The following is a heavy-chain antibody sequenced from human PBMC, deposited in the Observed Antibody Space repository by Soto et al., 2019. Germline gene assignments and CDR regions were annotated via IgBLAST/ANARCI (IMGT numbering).Heavy chain of an antibody. D-gene: IGHD3-3*01. CDR1: GDSVSSNSAA. Sequence: PSQTLSLTCAISGDSVSSNSAAWNWIRQSPSRGLEWLGRTYYRSKWYNDYAVSVTSRITINPDTSKNQFSLQLNAVTPEDTALDYCARVPELTIFGVVINGYGMDVWGQGTTVTVSS. CDR3: ARVPELTIFGVVINGYGMDV. J-gene: IGHJ6*02. V-gene: IGHV6-1*01. CDR2: TYYRSKWYN.